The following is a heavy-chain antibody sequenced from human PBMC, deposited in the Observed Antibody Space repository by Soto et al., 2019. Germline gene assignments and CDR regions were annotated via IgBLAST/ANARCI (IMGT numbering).Heavy chain of an antibody. J-gene: IGHJ6*02. Sequence: SETLSLTCTVSGGSISSYYWSWIRQPPGKGLEWIGYIYYSGSTNYNPSLKSRVTISVDTSKNQFSLKLSSVTAADTAVYYCARDQVPSIMIFGVAPRGGMDVWGQGTTVTVSS. CDR1: GGSISSYY. V-gene: IGHV4-59*01. CDR3: ARDQVPSIMIFGVAPRGGMDV. CDR2: IYYSGST. D-gene: IGHD3-3*01.